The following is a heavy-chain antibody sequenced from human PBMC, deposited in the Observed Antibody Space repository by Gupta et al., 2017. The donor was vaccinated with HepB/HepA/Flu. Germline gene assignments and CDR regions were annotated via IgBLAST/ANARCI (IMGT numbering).Heavy chain of an antibody. D-gene: IGHD1-14*01. V-gene: IGHV1-8*01. J-gene: IGHJ4*02. CDR1: GYSFTSSD. CDR2: MNPRSGNT. Sequence: QVQLVQSGAEVKKPGASVKVSCKASGYSFTSSDVSWVRQDTGQGLEWMGGMNPRSGNTGYLQKYQGRVTMNRDTSISTAYMGLSSLGSEDTAVYYCARGTRTGDYWGQGTLVTVSS. CDR3: ARGTRTGDY.